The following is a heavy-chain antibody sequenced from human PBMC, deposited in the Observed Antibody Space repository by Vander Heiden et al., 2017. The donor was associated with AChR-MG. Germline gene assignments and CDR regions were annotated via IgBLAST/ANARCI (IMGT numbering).Heavy chain of an antibody. CDR1: GGTFSSYA. J-gene: IGHJ5*02. CDR3: ARDRDGYNLEVLDP. Sequence: QVQRVQSGAEVKKPGSSVKVSCKAAGGTFSSYAISWVRQAPGQGLEWMGGIIPIFGTANDAQKFQGRVTITADKSTSTAYMELSSLRSEDTAVYYCARDRDGYNLEVLDPWGQGTLVTVSS. V-gene: IGHV1-69*06. CDR2: IIPIFGTA. D-gene: IGHD5-12*01.